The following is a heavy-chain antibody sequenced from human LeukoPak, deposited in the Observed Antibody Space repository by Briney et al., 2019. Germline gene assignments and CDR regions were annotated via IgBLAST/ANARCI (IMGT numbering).Heavy chain of an antibody. CDR2: ISSSGSTI. V-gene: IGHV3-48*03. Sequence: GGSLRLSCAASGFTFSSYEMNWVRQAPGKGLEWVSYISSSGSTIYYADSVKGRFTISRDNAKSSLYLQMNSLRAEDTAVYYFARVRGYYYYYYMDVWGKGTTVTISS. CDR3: ARVRGYYYYYYMDV. D-gene: IGHD5-12*01. J-gene: IGHJ6*03. CDR1: GFTFSSYE.